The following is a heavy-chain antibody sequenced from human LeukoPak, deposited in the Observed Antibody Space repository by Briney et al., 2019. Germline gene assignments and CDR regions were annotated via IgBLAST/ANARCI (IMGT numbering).Heavy chain of an antibody. CDR2: INTNTGNP. Sequence: GGSLRLSCAASGFTFTSYAMNWVRQAPGQGLEWMGWINTNTGNPTYAQGFTGRFVFSLDTSVSTAYLQISSLKAEDTAVYYCARGEGGYSYGFLYYFDYWGQGTLVTVSS. CDR1: GFTFTSYA. D-gene: IGHD5-18*01. J-gene: IGHJ4*02. V-gene: IGHV7-4-1*02. CDR3: ARGEGGYSYGFLYYFDY.